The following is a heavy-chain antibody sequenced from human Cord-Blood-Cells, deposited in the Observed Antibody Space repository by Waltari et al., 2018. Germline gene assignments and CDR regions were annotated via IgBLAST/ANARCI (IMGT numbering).Heavy chain of an antibody. D-gene: IGHD2-15*01. V-gene: IGHV3-15*01. J-gene: IGHJ4*02. CDR3: TTGDIVVVVAASFDY. Sequence: EVQLVESGGGLVKPGGSLRLSCAASGFTFSNAWMSWVRQAPGKGLEWVGRIKSKTDGGTTDYAAPVKGRFTISRDDSKNTLYLQMNSLKTEDTAVYYCTTGDIVVVVAASFDYWGRGTLVTVSS. CDR1: GFTFSNAW. CDR2: IKSKTDGGTT.